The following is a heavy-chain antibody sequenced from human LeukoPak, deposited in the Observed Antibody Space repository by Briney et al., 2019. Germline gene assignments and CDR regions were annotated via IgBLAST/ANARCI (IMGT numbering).Heavy chain of an antibody. CDR1: GGSISSYY. D-gene: IGHD6-13*01. Sequence: SETLSLTCTVSGGSISSYYWSWIRQPPGKGLEWIGYIYTSGSTNYNPSLKSRVTISVDTSKNQFSLKLSSVTAADTAVYYCARAKYSSSWYTASYYFDYWGQGTLVTVSS. CDR2: IYTSGST. J-gene: IGHJ4*02. CDR3: ARAKYSSSWYTASYYFDY. V-gene: IGHV4-4*09.